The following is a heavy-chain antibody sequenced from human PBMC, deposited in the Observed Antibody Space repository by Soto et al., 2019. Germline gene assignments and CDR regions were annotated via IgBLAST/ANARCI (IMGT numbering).Heavy chain of an antibody. CDR1: GGSISSGGYS. CDR3: AREVNGIAALDP. V-gene: IGHV4-30-2*01. D-gene: IGHD6-6*01. J-gene: IGHJ5*02. Sequence: TSETLSLTCAVSGGSISSGGYSWSWIRQPPGKGLEWIGYIYHSGSTYYNPSPKSRVTISVDRSKNQFSLKLSSVTAADTAVYYCAREVNGIAALDPWGQGTLVTVSS. CDR2: IYHSGST.